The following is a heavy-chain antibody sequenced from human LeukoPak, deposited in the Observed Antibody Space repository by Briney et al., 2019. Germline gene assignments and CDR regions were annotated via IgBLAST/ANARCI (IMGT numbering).Heavy chain of an antibody. J-gene: IGHJ3*02. CDR3: ARVGGSIWFGLPYDAFDI. CDR1: GGTFSSYA. Sequence: GASVKVSCRASGGTFSSYAISWVRQAPGQGLEWMGGIIPIFGTANYAQKFQGRVTITADESTSTAYMELSSLRSEDTAVYYCARVGGSIWFGLPYDAFDIWGQGTMVTVSS. D-gene: IGHD3-10*01. CDR2: IIPIFGTA. V-gene: IGHV1-69*13.